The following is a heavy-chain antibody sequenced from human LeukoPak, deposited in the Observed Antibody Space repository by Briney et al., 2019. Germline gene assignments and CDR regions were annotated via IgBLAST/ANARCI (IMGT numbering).Heavy chain of an antibody. J-gene: IGHJ3*02. CDR2: IYYSGRT. CDR1: SGPISSSNYY. D-gene: IGHD5-24*01. V-gene: IGHV4-39*01. Sequence: SETLSLTCIVSSGPISSSNYYWGWIRQPPGKGLEWIGSIYYSGRTYYNPSLKSRVTISVDTSKNQFSLKLNSVTAADTAVYYCARPYYNSENDAFDIWGQGTMVTVSS. CDR3: ARPYYNSENDAFDI.